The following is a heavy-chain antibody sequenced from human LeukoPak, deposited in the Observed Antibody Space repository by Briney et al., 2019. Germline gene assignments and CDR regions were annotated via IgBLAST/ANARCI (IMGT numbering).Heavy chain of an antibody. J-gene: IGHJ4*02. D-gene: IGHD2-21*01. Sequence: GGYLRLSCAASGFTFSTYWMSWVRRAPGKGLEWVANIKEDGSEKYYVDSVKGRFTISRDNAKNSLYLQMNSLRAEDTAVYYCATEVWWFLEWGQGTLVTVSS. V-gene: IGHV3-7*01. CDR3: ATEVWWFLE. CDR2: IKEDGSEK. CDR1: GFTFSTYW.